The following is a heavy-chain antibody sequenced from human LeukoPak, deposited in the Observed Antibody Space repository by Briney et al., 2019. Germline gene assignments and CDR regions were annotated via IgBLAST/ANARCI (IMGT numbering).Heavy chain of an antibody. V-gene: IGHV3-21*01. Sequence: GGSLRLSCAASGFTFSSYSMNWVRQAPGKGLEWASSISSSSSYIYYADSVKGRFTISRDNAKNSLYLQMNSLRAEDTAAYYCAREVGATGVALYYFDYWGQGTLVTVSS. J-gene: IGHJ4*02. D-gene: IGHD1-26*01. CDR1: GFTFSSYS. CDR2: ISSSSSYI. CDR3: AREVGATGVALYYFDY.